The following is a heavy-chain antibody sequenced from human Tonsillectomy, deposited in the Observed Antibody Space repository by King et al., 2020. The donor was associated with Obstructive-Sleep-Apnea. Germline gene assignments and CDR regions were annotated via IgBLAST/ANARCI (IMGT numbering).Heavy chain of an antibody. D-gene: IGHD3-10*01. CDR2: IIPIIDKV. V-gene: IGHV1-69*14. CDR3: ARPYGSGTYYNLRPYYYAMDV. Sequence: QLVQSGAEVKKPGSSVKVSCQASGGTFNNYAISWVRQAPGQGLEWMGGIIPIIDKVNYAQQFQGRVTISADKSTSTAYMELSSLRSEDTAVYYCARPYGSGTYYNLRPYYYAMDVWGQGTTVTVSS. J-gene: IGHJ6*02. CDR1: GGTFNNYA.